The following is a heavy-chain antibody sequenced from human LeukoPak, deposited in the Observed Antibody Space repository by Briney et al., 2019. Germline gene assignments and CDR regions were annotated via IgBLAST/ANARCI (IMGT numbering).Heavy chain of an antibody. V-gene: IGHV1-18*01. CDR3: ARLPDCSSTSCYSDWFDP. J-gene: IGHJ5*02. CDR2: ISAYNGNT. Sequence: ASVKVSCKASGYTFTSYGIIWVRQAPGQGLEWMGWISAYNGNTNYAQKLQGRVTMTTDTSTSTAYMELRSLRSDDTAVYYCARLPDCSSTSCYSDWFDPWGQGTLVTVSS. CDR1: GYTFTSYG. D-gene: IGHD2-2*02.